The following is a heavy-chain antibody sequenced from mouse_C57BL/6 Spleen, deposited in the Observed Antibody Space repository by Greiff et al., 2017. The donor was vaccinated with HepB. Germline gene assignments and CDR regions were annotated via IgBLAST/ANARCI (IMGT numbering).Heavy chain of an antibody. CDR1: GYTFTSYW. J-gene: IGHJ2*01. V-gene: IGHV1-59*01. D-gene: IGHD4-1*01. CDR3: ARRGANWDFDY. CDR2: IDPSDSYT. Sequence: QVQLQQPGAELVRPGTSVKLSCKASGYTFTSYWMHWVKQRPGQGLEWIGVIDPSDSYTNYNQKFKGKATLTVDTSSSTAYMQLSSLTSEDSAVYYCARRGANWDFDYWGQGTTLTVSS.